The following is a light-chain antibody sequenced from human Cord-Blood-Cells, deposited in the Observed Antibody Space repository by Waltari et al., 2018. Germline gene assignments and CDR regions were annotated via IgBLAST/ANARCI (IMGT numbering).Light chain of an antibody. Sequence: DIVMTQTPLSLSVTPGQPASISCKSSQSLLHSDGKTYLYWYLQKPGQSPPLLIYEFSSRFSVVPDRCSGSGSGTDFTLKISRVEAEDVGVYYCMQGIHPPYTFGQGTKLEIK. V-gene: IGKV2-29*02. CDR2: EFS. CDR3: MQGIHPPYT. J-gene: IGKJ2*01. CDR1: QSLLHSDGKTY.